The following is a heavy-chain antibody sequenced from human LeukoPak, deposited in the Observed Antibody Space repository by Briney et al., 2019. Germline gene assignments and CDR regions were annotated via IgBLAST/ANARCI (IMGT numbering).Heavy chain of an antibody. Sequence: SETLSLTCTVSGGSLSSYYWIWIRQPPGKGLEYIGYIFYSGQTNYNPSLKSRVTISVDTSKNEFSLNLSSVTAADTAVYYCARDICSGGSCYSASWGQGTLVTVSS. D-gene: IGHD2-15*01. V-gene: IGHV4-59*12. CDR3: ARDICSGGSCYSAS. CDR2: IFYSGQT. CDR1: GGSLSSYY. J-gene: IGHJ5*02.